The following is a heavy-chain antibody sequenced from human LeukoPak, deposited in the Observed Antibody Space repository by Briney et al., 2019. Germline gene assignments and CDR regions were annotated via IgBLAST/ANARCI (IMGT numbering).Heavy chain of an antibody. Sequence: SETLSLTCTVSGGSISSYYWSWIRQPAGKGLEWIGRIYTSGSTNYNPSLKSRVTMSVDTSKNQFSLKLSSVTAADTAVYYCARGLFPRGWYYFDYWGQGTLVTVSS. J-gene: IGHJ4*02. CDR3: ARGLFPRGWYYFDY. CDR2: IYTSGST. CDR1: GGSISSYY. V-gene: IGHV4-4*07. D-gene: IGHD6-19*01.